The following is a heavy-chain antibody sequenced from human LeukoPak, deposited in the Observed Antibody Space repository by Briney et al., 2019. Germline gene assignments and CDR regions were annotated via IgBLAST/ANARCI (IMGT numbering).Heavy chain of an antibody. J-gene: IGHJ4*02. CDR2: INDSGGST. D-gene: IGHD6-19*01. V-gene: IGHV3-23*01. CDR3: AKPAISSRGWYYDY. Sequence: GGSLRLSCAASGFTFSNYAMSWVRQAPGKGLEWVSAINDSGGSTYYADSVKGRFTISRDNSKNTLYLQMNSLRAEDTAVYYCAKPAISSRGWYYDYWGQGTLVTVSS. CDR1: GFTFSNYA.